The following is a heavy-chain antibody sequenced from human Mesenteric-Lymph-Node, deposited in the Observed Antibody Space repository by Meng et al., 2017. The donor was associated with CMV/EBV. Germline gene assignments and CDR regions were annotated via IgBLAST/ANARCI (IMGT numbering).Heavy chain of an antibody. V-gene: IGHV4-61*01. Sequence: ESLKISCTVSGGSVSGGSYYWSWIRQPPGKGLEWIGYISYSGSTNYNPSLNSRVTISVDTSKNQFSLKLGSVTAADTAVYYCARGYRFGTTVYWGQGTLVTVSS. CDR2: ISYSGST. J-gene: IGHJ4*02. CDR1: GGSVSGGSYY. CDR3: ARGYRFGTTVY. D-gene: IGHD1-1*01.